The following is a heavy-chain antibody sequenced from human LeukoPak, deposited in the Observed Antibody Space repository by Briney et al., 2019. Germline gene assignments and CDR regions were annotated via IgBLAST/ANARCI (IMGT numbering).Heavy chain of an antibody. CDR2: IIPIFGTA. CDR3: ARDAGYSGYDSGFDY. Sequence: SVKVSCKASGYTVTSYYMHWVRQAPGQGLEWMGGIIPIFGTANYAQKFQGRVTITADESTSTAYMELSSLRSEDTAVYYCARDAGYSGYDSGFDYWGQGTLVTVSS. CDR1: GYTVTSYY. J-gene: IGHJ4*02. V-gene: IGHV1-69*13. D-gene: IGHD5-12*01.